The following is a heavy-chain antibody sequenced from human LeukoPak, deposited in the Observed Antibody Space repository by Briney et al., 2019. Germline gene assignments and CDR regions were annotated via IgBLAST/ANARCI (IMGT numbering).Heavy chain of an antibody. D-gene: IGHD5-24*01. V-gene: IGHV1-69*05. Sequence: SVKVSCKASGYTFTGYYMHWVRQAPGQGLEWMGGIIPIFGTANYAQKFQGRVTITTDESTSTAYMELSSLRSEDTAVYYCASTDGTQGNAYFDYWGQGTLVTVSS. CDR1: GYTFTGYY. CDR2: IIPIFGTA. CDR3: ASTDGTQGNAYFDY. J-gene: IGHJ4*02.